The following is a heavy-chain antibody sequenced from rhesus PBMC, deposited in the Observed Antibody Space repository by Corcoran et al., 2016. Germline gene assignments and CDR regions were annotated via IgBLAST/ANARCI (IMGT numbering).Heavy chain of an antibody. J-gene: IGHJ4*01. CDR1: GFTFSSYG. D-gene: IGHD4-35*01. V-gene: IGHV3S5*01. CDR2: ISNGGGST. Sequence: EVQLVESGGGLVQPGGSLRLSCAASGFTFSSYGMSWVRQAPGKGLEWVSYISNGGGSTYYADSGKGRFTSSRDNTKNTLSLHMNSLRAEDTAVYYCASRGGYGNYRGFDYWGQGVLVTVSS. CDR3: ASRGGYGNYRGFDY.